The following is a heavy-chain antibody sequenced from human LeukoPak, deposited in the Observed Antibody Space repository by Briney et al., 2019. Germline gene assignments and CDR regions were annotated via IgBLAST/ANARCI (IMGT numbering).Heavy chain of an antibody. Sequence: GEPLKISCKGSGYRFTSYWNGWARQMPGKGLEGMGIIYSGDSDTRYSPSFQGQVTISADKSISTAYLQWSSLKASDTAMYYCARGARIAARPYYFDYWGQGTLVTVSS. D-gene: IGHD6-6*01. J-gene: IGHJ4*02. CDR3: ARGARIAARPYYFDY. CDR2: IYSGDSDT. V-gene: IGHV5-51*01. CDR1: GYRFTSYW.